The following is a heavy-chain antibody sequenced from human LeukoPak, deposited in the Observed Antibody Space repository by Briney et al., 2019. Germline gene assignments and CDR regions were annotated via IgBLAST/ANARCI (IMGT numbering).Heavy chain of an antibody. Sequence: GGSLRLSCAASGFTFSSYGMNWVRQTPGKGLEWVSGISDTGGTYYADSLKGRFTISRDNAKNSLYLQMNSLRAEDTAVYYCARIGAGSSRDYWGQGTLVTVSS. CDR2: ISDTGGT. J-gene: IGHJ4*02. CDR1: GFTFSSYG. D-gene: IGHD6-13*01. V-gene: IGHV3-21*01. CDR3: ARIGAGSSRDY.